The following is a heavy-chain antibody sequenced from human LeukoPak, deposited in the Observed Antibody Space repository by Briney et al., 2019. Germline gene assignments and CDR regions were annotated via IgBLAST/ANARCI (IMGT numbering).Heavy chain of an antibody. J-gene: IGHJ4*02. CDR3: AAVEMATY. Sequence: GGSLRLSCAASGFSFGSYWMTWVRQDPGKGLEYVSAISSNGGSTYYANSVKGRFTISRDNSKNTLYLQMGSLRAEDMAVYYCAAVEMATYWGQGTLVTVSS. CDR1: GFSFGSYW. D-gene: IGHD5-24*01. CDR2: ISSNGGST. V-gene: IGHV3-64*01.